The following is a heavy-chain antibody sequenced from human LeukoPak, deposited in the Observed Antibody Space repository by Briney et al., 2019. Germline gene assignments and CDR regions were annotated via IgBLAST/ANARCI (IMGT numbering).Heavy chain of an antibody. CDR1: GYSISSGYY. Sequence: SETLCLTCAVSGYSISSGYYWGWIRQPPGKGLEWIGSFYHSGSTYYNPSLKSRVTISVDTSKNQFSLKLSSVTAADTAVYYCARRRPAHRHYYDSSGYFIDYWGQGTLVTVSS. CDR2: FYHSGST. D-gene: IGHD3-22*01. CDR3: ARRRPAHRHYYDSSGYFIDY. J-gene: IGHJ4*02. V-gene: IGHV4-38-2*01.